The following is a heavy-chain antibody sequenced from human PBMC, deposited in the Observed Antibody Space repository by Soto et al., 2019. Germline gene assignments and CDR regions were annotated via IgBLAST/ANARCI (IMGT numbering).Heavy chain of an antibody. CDR3: AREVRYSSSYRDYYYYGMDV. CDR1: GGSISSYY. D-gene: IGHD6-6*01. CDR2: IYYSGST. Sequence: SETLSLTCTVSGGSISSYYWSWIRQPPGKGLEWIGYIYYSGSTNYNPSLKSRVTISVDTSKNQFSLKLSSVTAADTAVYYCAREVRYSSSYRDYYYYGMDVWGQGTTVTVSS. J-gene: IGHJ6*02. V-gene: IGHV4-59*01.